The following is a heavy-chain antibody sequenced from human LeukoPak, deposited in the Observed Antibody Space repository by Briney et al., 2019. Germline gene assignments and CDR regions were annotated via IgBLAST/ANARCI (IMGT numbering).Heavy chain of an antibody. V-gene: IGHV4-39*01. CDR2: VYYTGYS. CDR3: ARQGAITARRTHYYAMDV. D-gene: IGHD1-20*01. J-gene: IGHJ6*02. Sequence: SETLSLTCTVSGGSISSSSYYWGWIRQPPGKGLEWIGSVYYTGYSYDNPSPKSRVTVSVDTSKNQFSLKLNSVTAADTAIYYCARQGAITARRTHYYAMDVWGPGTTVTVSS. CDR1: GGSISSSSYY.